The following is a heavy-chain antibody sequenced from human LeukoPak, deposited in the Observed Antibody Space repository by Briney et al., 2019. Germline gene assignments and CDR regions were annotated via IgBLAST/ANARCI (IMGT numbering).Heavy chain of an antibody. CDR2: INHSGST. V-gene: IGHV4-34*01. D-gene: IGHD3-3*01. J-gene: IGHJ6*02. CDR1: GGSFSGYY. Sequence: SETLSLTCAVYGGSFSGYYWSWIRQPPGKGLEWIGEINHSGSTNYNPSLKSRVTISVDTSKNQFSLKLSSVTAADTAVYYCARGFGSGSYYYYYYGMDVWGQGTTVTVAS. CDR3: ARGFGSGSYYYYYYGMDV.